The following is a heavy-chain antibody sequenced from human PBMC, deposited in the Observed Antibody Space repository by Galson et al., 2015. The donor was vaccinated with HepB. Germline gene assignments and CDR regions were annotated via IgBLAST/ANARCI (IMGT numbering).Heavy chain of an antibody. CDR1: GYRFTTFW. D-gene: IGHD6-19*01. CDR2: IDPSDSKT. Sequence: QSGAEVKKPGESLRISCKGSGYRFTTFWISWVRQKPGKGLEWMGRIDPSDSKTNYSPSFQGHVTISADKSISTAHLQWSSLEASDSAMYYCARLQSSIAVAGDYWGQGTLITVSS. J-gene: IGHJ4*02. V-gene: IGHV5-10-1*01. CDR3: ARLQSSIAVAGDY.